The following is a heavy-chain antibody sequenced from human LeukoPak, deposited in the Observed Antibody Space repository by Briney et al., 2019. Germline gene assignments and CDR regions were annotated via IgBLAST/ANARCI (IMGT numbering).Heavy chain of an antibody. D-gene: IGHD6-19*01. CDR3: AKGSGYSSGWYLGNFDY. V-gene: IGHV3-9*01. Sequence: GRSLRLSCAASGFTFDDYAMHWVRQAPGKGLEWVSGISWNSGSIGYADSVKGRFTISRDNAKNSLYLQMNSLRAEDTALYYCAKGSGYSSGWYLGNFDYWGQGTLVTVSS. CDR1: GFTFDDYA. CDR2: ISWNSGSI. J-gene: IGHJ4*02.